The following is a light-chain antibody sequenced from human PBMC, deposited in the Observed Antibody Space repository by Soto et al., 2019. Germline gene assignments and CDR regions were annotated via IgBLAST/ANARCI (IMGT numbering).Light chain of an antibody. CDR2: EVS. CDR3: MQSTQLPPT. J-gene: IGKJ5*01. V-gene: IGKV2D-29*02. Sequence: VVMTQPPLSLSVAPGQPASISCKSSHSLLHITGETFLFWYLQKPGQSPQLLIYEVSTRVSGVPDRFSGSGSGTDFTLEISRVETDDVGIYYCMQSTQLPPTFAQGTRLDIK. CDR1: HSLLHITGETF.